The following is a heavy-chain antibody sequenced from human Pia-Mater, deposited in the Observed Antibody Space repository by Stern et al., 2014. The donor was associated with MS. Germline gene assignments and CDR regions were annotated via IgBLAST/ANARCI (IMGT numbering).Heavy chain of an antibody. CDR3: ARSKDSSSWYGYFDY. Sequence: QLQLQESGPGLVRPSTTLFLPCSVSGDSMSNNNWWSWVRQAPGKGLEWIGEVHHSGGTNHNPSLPSRPTITIDKSKKMISLRMDSVTAADTAVYYCARSKDSSSWYGYFDYWGQGTLVTVSS. V-gene: IGHV4-4*02. CDR2: VHHSGGT. J-gene: IGHJ4*02. D-gene: IGHD6-13*01. CDR1: GDSMSNNNW.